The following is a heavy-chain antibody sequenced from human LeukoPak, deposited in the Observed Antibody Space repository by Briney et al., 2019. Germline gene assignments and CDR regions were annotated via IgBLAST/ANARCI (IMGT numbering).Heavy chain of an antibody. CDR1: EFTLNRNY. CDR2: IFSNGDT. D-gene: IGHD5-24*01. Sequence: GGSLRLSCTVSEFTLNRNYMLWVRQAPGKGLEWVSLIFSNGDTHYADSVKGRFTISRDTSKNTVSLQMNSLRYEDTAMYYCTRDQMNCWGQGTLVTVSS. CDR3: TRDQMNC. J-gene: IGHJ4*02. V-gene: IGHV3-53*01.